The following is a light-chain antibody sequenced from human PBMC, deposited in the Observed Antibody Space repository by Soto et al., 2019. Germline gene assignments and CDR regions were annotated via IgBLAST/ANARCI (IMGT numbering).Light chain of an antibody. V-gene: IGKV3-15*01. CDR1: PSVKTR. CDR2: DAF. Sequence: EKGMTQSPATLSVSPGERATLYCRASPSVKTRLAWYQQKPGQAPRLLIYDAFTRATGIPARFSGSASGTEFTLTISSLQSEDFAVDDCQQYDEWPLTFGGGTKVESK. CDR3: QQYDEWPLT. J-gene: IGKJ4*01.